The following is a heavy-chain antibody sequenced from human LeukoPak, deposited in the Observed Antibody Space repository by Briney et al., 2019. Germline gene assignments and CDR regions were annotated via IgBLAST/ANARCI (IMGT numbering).Heavy chain of an antibody. J-gene: IGHJ4*02. V-gene: IGHV4-34*01. D-gene: IGHD6-6*01. Sequence: SETLSLTCAVYGGSFSGYYWSWIRQPPGKRLEWIGEINHSGSTNYNPSLKSRVTISVDTSKNQFSLKLSSVTAADTAVYYCARGLSSSSLYYFDYWGQGTLVTVSS. CDR3: ARGLSSSSLYYFDY. CDR2: INHSGST. CDR1: GGSFSGYY.